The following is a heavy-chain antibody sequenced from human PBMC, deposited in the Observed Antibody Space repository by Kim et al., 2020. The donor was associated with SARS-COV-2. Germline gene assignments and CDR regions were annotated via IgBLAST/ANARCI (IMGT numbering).Heavy chain of an antibody. J-gene: IGHJ3*02. Sequence: SPSLKVRVTISLDTSNNQFSLTLSSVTAADTAVYYCAREVDRVSTSDAFDIWGQGTLVTVSS. CDR3: AREVDRVSTSDAFDI. D-gene: IGHD2-8*01. V-gene: IGHV4-30-2*05.